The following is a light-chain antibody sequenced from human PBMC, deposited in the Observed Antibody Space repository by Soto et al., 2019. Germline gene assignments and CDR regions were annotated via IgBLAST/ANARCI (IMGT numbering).Light chain of an antibody. V-gene: IGLV1-40*01. CDR1: SSNIGAGYD. CDR2: GDS. CDR3: QSYDSRLSGSDV. J-gene: IGLJ1*01. Sequence: QSVLTQPPSVSGAPGQRVTISCTGSSSNIGAGYDVNWYQQLPGTAPKLLIFGDSNRPSGVPDRFSGSKSGTSASLAITGLQADEEADYYCQSYDSRLSGSDVFGTGKKLTVL.